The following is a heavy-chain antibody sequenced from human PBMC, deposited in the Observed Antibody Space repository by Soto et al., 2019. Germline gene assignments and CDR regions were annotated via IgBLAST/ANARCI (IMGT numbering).Heavy chain of an antibody. CDR2: ISAYNGNT. CDR3: AGDKGPSRYYDCYGMDV. J-gene: IGHJ6*02. CDR1: GYTFTSYG. Sequence: QVQLVQYGAEVKKPGASVKVSCKASGYTFTSYGISWVRQAPGQGLEWMGWISAYNGNTNYAQKLQDRVPKITGTSTSTAYMELTSLGSDDTAVYYCAGDKGPSRYYDCYGMDVWGQGTTVTVSS. D-gene: IGHD2-2*01. V-gene: IGHV1-18*04.